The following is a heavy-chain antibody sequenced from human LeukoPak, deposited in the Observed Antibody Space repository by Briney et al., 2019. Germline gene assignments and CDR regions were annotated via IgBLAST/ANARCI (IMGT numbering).Heavy chain of an antibody. V-gene: IGHV1-46*01. CDR2: INPSGGST. CDR3: ARANKLGNVVLLFY. D-gene: IGHD1/OR15-1a*01. CDR1: GYTFTSYD. J-gene: IGHJ4*02. Sequence: GASVKVSCKASGYTFTSYDINWVRQATGQGLEWMGIINPSGGSTSYALKFQGRVTMTRDTSTSTVYMELSSLRSEDTAVYYCARANKLGNVVLLFYWGQGTLVTVSS.